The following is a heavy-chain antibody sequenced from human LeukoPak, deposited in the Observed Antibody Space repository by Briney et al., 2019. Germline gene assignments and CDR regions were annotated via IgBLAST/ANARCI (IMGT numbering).Heavy chain of an antibody. V-gene: IGHV3-48*01. D-gene: IGHD1-26*01. Sequence: GGSLRPSCAASRFTFSNYGVNWVRQAPGKGLEWVSYINSRSSTIYYADSVRGRFTISRDNAKNSLYLQMNSLKAEDTAIYYCAREVGTPQAFDIWGQGTMVTVSS. CDR2: INSRSSTI. J-gene: IGHJ3*02. CDR1: RFTFSNYG. CDR3: AREVGTPQAFDI.